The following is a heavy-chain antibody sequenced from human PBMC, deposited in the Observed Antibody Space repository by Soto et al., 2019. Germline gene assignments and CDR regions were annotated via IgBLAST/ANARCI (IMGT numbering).Heavy chain of an antibody. CDR2: ISYGSGTI. Sequence: EVQLVESGGGLVQPGGSLRLSCAASGFTFSSYNINWVRQAPGKGLEWVSYISYGSGTIYYADSVKGRFTISRDNAKNSLYLQMSSLSAEDTAVYYCARVAKRRRNHDDYWGQGTLVIVS. J-gene: IGHJ4*02. CDR3: ARVAKRRRNHDDY. V-gene: IGHV3-48*01. CDR1: GFTFSSYN.